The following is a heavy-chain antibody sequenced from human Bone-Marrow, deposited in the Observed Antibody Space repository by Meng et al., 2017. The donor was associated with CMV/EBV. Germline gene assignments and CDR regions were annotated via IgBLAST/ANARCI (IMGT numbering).Heavy chain of an antibody. CDR2: ISSSGSTI. Sequence: AGSLRLSCAASGFTFSDYYMSWIRQAPGKGLEWVSYISSSGSTIYYADSVKGRFTISRDNAKNSLYLQMNSLRAEDTAVYYCASSRFAIAAAGTRNWGQGTLVTVSS. CDR3: ASSRFAIAAAGTRN. D-gene: IGHD6-13*01. J-gene: IGHJ4*02. V-gene: IGHV3-11*01. CDR1: GFTFSDYY.